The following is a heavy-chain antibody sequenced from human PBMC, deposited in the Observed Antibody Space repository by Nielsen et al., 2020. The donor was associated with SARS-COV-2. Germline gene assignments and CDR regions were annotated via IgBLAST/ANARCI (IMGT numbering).Heavy chain of an antibody. CDR1: GGSISSSLYY. Sequence: SETLSLTCTVSGGSISSSLYYWGWIRQSPGKGLEWIGYVLYTGSTNYNPSFKNRVTISLDTSRNQFSLRMSFMTVADTAIYYCARDRPSAPNWFDAWGQGIRVTVSS. J-gene: IGHJ5*02. CDR3: ARDRPSAPNWFDA. V-gene: IGHV4-61*05. CDR2: VLYTGST. D-gene: IGHD6-6*01.